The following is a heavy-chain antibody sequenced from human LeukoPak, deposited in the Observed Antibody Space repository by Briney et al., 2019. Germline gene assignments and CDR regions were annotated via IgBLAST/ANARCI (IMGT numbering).Heavy chain of an antibody. Sequence: GASVNVSCKVSGDTLTELSMHWVRQAPGKGLEWMGGFDPEDGKTMYAQKLQGRVTMTEDTSTDTAYMDLSGLRPEDTAVYYCAADVTTSYSSTWYARNWGQGTLVTVSS. CDR3: AADVTTSYSSTWYARN. J-gene: IGHJ4*02. CDR1: GDTLTELS. D-gene: IGHD6-13*01. CDR2: FDPEDGKT. V-gene: IGHV1-24*01.